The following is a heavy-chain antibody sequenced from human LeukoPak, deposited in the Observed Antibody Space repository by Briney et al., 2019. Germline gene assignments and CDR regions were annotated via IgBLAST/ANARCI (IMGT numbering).Heavy chain of an antibody. CDR3: ARRCSSTSCPLDY. J-gene: IGHJ4*02. CDR2: IYARGGT. D-gene: IGHD2-2*01. Sequence: SETLSLTCTVSGDSISTFYWTWIRQPPGKELEWIRHIYARGGTSYNPSLKSRLTISVDTSKNQFSLKLSSVTAADTAVYYCARRCSSTSCPLDYWGQGTLVTVSS. V-gene: IGHV4-4*09. CDR1: GDSISTFY.